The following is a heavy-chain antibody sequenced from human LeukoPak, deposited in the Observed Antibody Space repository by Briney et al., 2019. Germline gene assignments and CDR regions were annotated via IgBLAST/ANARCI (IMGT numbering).Heavy chain of an antibody. CDR3: ARDLGGVVPFDY. J-gene: IGHJ4*02. CDR2: INPNSGVT. Sequence: ASVKVSCKTSGYTFTGYYIHWVRQAPGQGLEWMGWINPNSGVTNYAQKFQGGVTMTRDTSISTAYMELSRLRSDDTAVYYCARDLGGVVPFDYWGQGTLVTVSS. CDR1: GYTFTGYY. D-gene: IGHD3-3*01. V-gene: IGHV1-2*02.